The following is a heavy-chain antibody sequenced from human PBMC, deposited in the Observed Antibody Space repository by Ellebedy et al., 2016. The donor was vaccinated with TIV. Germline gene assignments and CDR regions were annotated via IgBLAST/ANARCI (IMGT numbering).Heavy chain of an antibody. J-gene: IGHJ4*02. CDR3: ARSGHMIVDNYFDL. CDR1: GFTFSSYS. D-gene: IGHD3-22*01. CDR2: ISSSSSYI. V-gene: IGHV3-21*04. Sequence: GGSLRLSCAASGFTFSSYSLNWVRQAPGKGLEWVSSISSSSSYIYYADSVRGRFTVSRDNAKNSLYLQMNSLRAEDTAVYYCARSGHMIVDNYFDLWGQGTLVTVSS.